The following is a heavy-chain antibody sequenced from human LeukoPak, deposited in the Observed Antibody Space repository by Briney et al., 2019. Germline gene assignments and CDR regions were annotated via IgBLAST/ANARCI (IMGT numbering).Heavy chain of an antibody. CDR1: GFTFSSYA. J-gene: IGHJ6*03. Sequence: GGSLRLSCAASGFTFSSYAMSWVRQAPGKGLEWVSTISGGGGSTYYADSVRGRFTISRDNSMNTLDLQMNSLRAEDTAVYYCAKGWQAGHYYCNMDVWVKASTATVCS. CDR2: ISGGGGST. V-gene: IGHV3-23*01. CDR3: AKGWQAGHYYCNMDV. D-gene: IGHD2-15*01.